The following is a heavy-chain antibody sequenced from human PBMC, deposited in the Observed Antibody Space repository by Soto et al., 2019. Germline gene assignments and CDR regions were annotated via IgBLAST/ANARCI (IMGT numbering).Heavy chain of an antibody. V-gene: IGHV3-11*06. D-gene: IGHD6-6*01. J-gene: IGHJ4*02. CDR2: ISSSSSNT. CDR1: GFTFSDYY. Sequence: QVQLVESGGGLVKPGGSLRLSCAASGFTFSDYYMSWIRQAPGKGLEWVSYISSSSSNTNYADSVKGRFTISRDNAKNSLYLQMNSLRAEDTAVYYCARDEYSSSSGVYYFDYWGQGTLVTVSS. CDR3: ARDEYSSSSGVYYFDY.